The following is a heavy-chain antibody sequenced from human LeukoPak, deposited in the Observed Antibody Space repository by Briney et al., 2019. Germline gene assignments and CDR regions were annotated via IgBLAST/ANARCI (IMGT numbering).Heavy chain of an antibody. CDR1: GFTFSRYW. J-gene: IGHJ4*02. CDR2: INQDGGDK. CDR3: ARDHDGKDY. Sequence: PGGSLRLSCAASGFTFSRYWMSWVRQAPGKGLEWVANINQDGGDKYHADSVKGRFTISRDNAKNSLYLQMNNLRAEDTAVYYCARDHDGKDYWGQGTLVTVSS. V-gene: IGHV3-7*01.